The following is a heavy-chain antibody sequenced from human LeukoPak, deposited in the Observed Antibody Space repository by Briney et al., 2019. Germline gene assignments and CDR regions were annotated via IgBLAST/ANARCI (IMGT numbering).Heavy chain of an antibody. J-gene: IGHJ3*02. CDR2: ISSDTSTI. V-gene: IGHV3-48*01. D-gene: IGHD3-16*01. Sequence: GGSLRLSCAASGFTFSSYSMNWVRQAPGKGLEWVSYISSDTSTIYYADSVKGRFSISRDNAKNSLYLQMNSLRPEDTAVYYCANKGGGDRPGFHIWGQGTKVTVSS. CDR1: GFTFSSYS. CDR3: ANKGGGDRPGFHI.